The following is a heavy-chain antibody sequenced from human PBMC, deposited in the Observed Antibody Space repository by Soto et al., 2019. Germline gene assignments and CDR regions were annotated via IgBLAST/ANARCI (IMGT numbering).Heavy chain of an antibody. CDR2: SFSACGA. D-gene: IGHD3-3*01. J-gene: IGHJ4*02. Sequence: QVTLRESGTVLVKHTETLTLTCSVSGFSLDNAGMGVSWIRQPPGKALEWLAHSFSACGASYSTSLRSRLTITKDTPNSQVGLTMTNMHPVDTATYYCARILEAVSIIEFYLDYWGPGTLVTVSS. CDR1: GFSLDNAGMG. CDR3: ARILEAVSIIEFYLDY. V-gene: IGHV2-26*01.